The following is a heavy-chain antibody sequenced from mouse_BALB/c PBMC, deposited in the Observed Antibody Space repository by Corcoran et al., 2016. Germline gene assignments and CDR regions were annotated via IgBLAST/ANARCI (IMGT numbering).Heavy chain of an antibody. D-gene: IGHD2-1*01. CDR2: ISYDGSN. CDR3: ARVDGNYWAMDY. J-gene: IGHJ4*01. CDR1: GYSITSGYY. V-gene: IGHV3-6*02. Sequence: DVQLQESGPGLVKPSQSLSLTCSVTGYSITSGYYWNWIRQFPGNKLEWMGYISYDGSNNYTPSLKNRISITRDTSKNQFFLKLNSVTTEDTATDYCARVDGNYWAMDYLCQGTSVTVSS.